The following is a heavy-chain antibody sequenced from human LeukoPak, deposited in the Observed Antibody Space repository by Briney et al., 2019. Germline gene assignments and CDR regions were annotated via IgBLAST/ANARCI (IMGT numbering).Heavy chain of an antibody. J-gene: IGHJ6*03. V-gene: IGHV4-38-2*02. D-gene: IGHD6-13*01. CDR2: IYHSGTT. Sequence: SETLSLTCTVSNYSISSGYYWGWIRQPPGKGLEWIGKIYHSGTTYYNPSLKSRLTISVDTSKNHFSLELSSATAADTAVYFCARGRVSSSTWYSTYYYYFYMDVWGKGTTVTVSS. CDR3: ARGRVSSSTWYSTYYYYFYMDV. CDR1: NYSISSGYY.